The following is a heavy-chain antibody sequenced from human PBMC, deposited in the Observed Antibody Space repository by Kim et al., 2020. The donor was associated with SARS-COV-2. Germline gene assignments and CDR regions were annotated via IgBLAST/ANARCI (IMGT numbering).Heavy chain of an antibody. J-gene: IGHJ4*02. D-gene: IGHD3-9*01. Sequence: SVKGRFTISRDNAKNSLYLQMNSLRAEDTAVYYCARDSTDDILTGSFDYWGQGTLVTVSS. V-gene: IGHV3-11*06. CDR3: ARDSTDDILTGSFDY.